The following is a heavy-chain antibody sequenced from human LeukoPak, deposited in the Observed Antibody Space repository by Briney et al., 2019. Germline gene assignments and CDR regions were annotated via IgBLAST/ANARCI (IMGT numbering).Heavy chain of an antibody. Sequence: SQTLSLTCTVSGGSISSGGYYWSWIRQHPGKGLEWIGYIYYSGSTYYNPSLRSRVTISVDMSKNQFSLKLNSVTAADTAVYYCARGAYGDYSDYWGQGTLVTVSS. CDR2: IYYSGST. J-gene: IGHJ4*02. V-gene: IGHV4-31*03. D-gene: IGHD4-17*01. CDR3: ARGAYGDYSDY. CDR1: GGSISSGGYY.